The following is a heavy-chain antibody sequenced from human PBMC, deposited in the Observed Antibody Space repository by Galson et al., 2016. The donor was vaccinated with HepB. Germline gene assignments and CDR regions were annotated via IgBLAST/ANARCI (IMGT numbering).Heavy chain of an antibody. CDR3: VRDHDWAFDY. D-gene: IGHD3-9*01. CDR2: NSRENNRI. V-gene: IGHV3-48*01. Sequence: KGLEWISHNSRENNRIDYADSVKGRFTVSRDNGKNSLYLQMNSLRVEDTAVYYCVRDHDWAFDYWGQGLLVTVSS. J-gene: IGHJ4*02.